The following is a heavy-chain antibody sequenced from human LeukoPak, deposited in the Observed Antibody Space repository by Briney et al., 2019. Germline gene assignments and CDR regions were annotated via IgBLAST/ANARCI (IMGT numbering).Heavy chain of an antibody. Sequence: SETLSLTCTVSGGSISSYYWSWIRQPPGKGLERIGYVYYSGSTNYNPSLKSRVTISVDTSKNQFSLKLSSVTAADTAVYYCARGYGSGSYNYYYYGMDVWGQGTTVTVS. CDR3: ARGYGSGSYNYYYYGMDV. J-gene: IGHJ6*02. D-gene: IGHD3-10*01. CDR2: VYYSGST. V-gene: IGHV4-59*01. CDR1: GGSISSYY.